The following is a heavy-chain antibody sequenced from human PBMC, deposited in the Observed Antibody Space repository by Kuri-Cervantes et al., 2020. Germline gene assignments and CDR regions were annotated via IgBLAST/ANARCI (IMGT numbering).Heavy chain of an antibody. J-gene: IGHJ4*02. CDR2: INPNSGGT. CDR3: ATEYSSSSPFDY. V-gene: IGHV1-2*02. D-gene: IGHD6-6*01. CDR1: GYTFTCYY. Sequence: ASVKVSCKASGYTFTCYYMHWVRQAPGQGLEWMGWINPNSGGTNYAQKFQGRVTMTRDTSISTAYMELSRLRSDDTAVYYCATEYSSSSPFDYWGQGTLVTVSS.